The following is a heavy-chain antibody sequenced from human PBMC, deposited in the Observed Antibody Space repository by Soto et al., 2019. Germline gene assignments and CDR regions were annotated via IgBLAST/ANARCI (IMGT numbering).Heavy chain of an antibody. V-gene: IGHV1-18*01. Sequence: QVQLVQSGDEVKKPGASVKVSCKASGYIFVNYGIAWVRQAPGQGLEWMGWISPYNGNTHSATQVQGRRTMTTDTSTSTAYMDLGSLTSDDTAVYYCVMVDNYVTPTPQDVWGQGTTVTVSS. CDR1: GYIFVNYG. J-gene: IGHJ6*02. D-gene: IGHD3-16*01. CDR3: VMVDNYVTPTPQDV. CDR2: ISPYNGNT.